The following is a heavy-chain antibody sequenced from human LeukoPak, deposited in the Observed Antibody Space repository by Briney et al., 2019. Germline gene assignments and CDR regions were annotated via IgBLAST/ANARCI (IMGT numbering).Heavy chain of an antibody. D-gene: IGHD1-1*01. CDR2: ISHDGTTK. CDR1: GFTFSSYA. J-gene: IGHJ4*02. CDR3: AREVQRPNFFDY. Sequence: PGGSLRLSCAASGFTFSSYAMTWVRQAPGKGLEWVAVISHDGTTKYYTDSVKGRFTISRDNSRNTLYLQMNSLRAEDTAVFYCAREVQRPNFFDYWGQGTLVTVSS. V-gene: IGHV3-30-3*01.